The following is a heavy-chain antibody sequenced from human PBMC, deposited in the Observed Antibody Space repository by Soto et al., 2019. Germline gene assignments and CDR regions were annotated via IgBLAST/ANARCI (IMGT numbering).Heavy chain of an antibody. CDR1: GFTFSSYS. J-gene: IGHJ6*02. D-gene: IGHD5-18*01. CDR2: ISSSSSYI. CDR3: ARGPQRRSSYGLFYYYGMDV. V-gene: IGHV3-21*04. Sequence: GGSLRLSCAASGFTFSSYSMNWVRQAPGKGLEWVSSISSSSSYIYYADSVKGRFTISRDNSKNTLYLQMNSLRAEDTAVYYCARGPQRRSSYGLFYYYGMDVWGQGTTVTVSS.